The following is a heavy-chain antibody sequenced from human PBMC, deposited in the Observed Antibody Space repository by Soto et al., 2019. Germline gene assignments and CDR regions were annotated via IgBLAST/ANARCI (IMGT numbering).Heavy chain of an antibody. CDR1: GFTFSDYW. Sequence: GGSLRLSCAASGFTFSDYWMHWVRQAPGKGLEWVSRIKRDGSTTNYADSVKGRFTISRDNAKNTLYLEMNSLRVEDTADYYCARGAINHYFEDFWGKGSTVIVSS. V-gene: IGHV3-74*01. CDR2: IKRDGSTT. J-gene: IGHJ6*03. CDR3: ARGAINHYFEDF.